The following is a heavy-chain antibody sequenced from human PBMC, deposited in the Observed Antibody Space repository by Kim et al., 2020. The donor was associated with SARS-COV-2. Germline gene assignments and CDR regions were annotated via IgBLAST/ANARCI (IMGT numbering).Heavy chain of an antibody. J-gene: IGHJ4*02. CDR3: AKDGSTVTNAKWDY. V-gene: IGHV3-23*01. D-gene: IGHD4-17*01. Sequence: ADSVKGRFTISRDNSKNTLYLQMNSLRAEDTAVYYCAKDGSTVTNAKWDYWGQGTLVTVSS.